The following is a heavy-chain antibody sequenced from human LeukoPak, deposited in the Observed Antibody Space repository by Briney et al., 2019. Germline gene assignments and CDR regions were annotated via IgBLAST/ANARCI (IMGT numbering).Heavy chain of an antibody. Sequence: GASVKVSCKASGYTFTSYDINWVRQATGQGLEWMGIINPSGGSTSYAQKFQGRVTMTRDTSTSTVYMELSSLRSEDTAVYYCARDIGKRGYSYGSYYFDYWGQGTLVTVSS. CDR1: GYTFTSYD. D-gene: IGHD5-18*01. V-gene: IGHV1-46*01. CDR2: INPSGGST. J-gene: IGHJ4*02. CDR3: ARDIGKRGYSYGSYYFDY.